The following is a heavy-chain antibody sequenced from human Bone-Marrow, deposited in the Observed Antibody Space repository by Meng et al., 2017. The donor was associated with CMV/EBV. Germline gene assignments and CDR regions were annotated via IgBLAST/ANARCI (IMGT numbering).Heavy chain of an antibody. D-gene: IGHD6-6*01. CDR3: ARPTYTISYPFYY. CDR1: GGYFSGYY. CDR2: INHSAST. Sequence: GSLRLSCDVYGGYFSGYYWSWIRQPPGSGLEWIGEINHSASTRYNPSLKSRVTMFVDTYKDQFSLKLTSVTAADTAVYFCARPTYTISYPFYYWGQGSLVTVSS. J-gene: IGHJ4*02. V-gene: IGHV4-34*01.